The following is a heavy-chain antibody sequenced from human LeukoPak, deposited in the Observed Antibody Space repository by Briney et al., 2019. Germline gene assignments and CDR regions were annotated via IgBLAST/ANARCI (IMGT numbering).Heavy chain of an antibody. CDR1: GYSFTAYY. D-gene: IGHD5-18*01. J-gene: IGHJ4*02. CDR2: INPNSGGT. CDR3: AREPSVDTAMASFDY. V-gene: IGHV1-2*02. Sequence: ASVKVSCKASGYSFTAYYMHWVRQAPGQGLEWMGWINPNSGGTNYAQKFQGRVTMTRDTSISTAYMELSRLRSDDTAVYYCAREPSVDTAMASFDYWGQGTLVTVSS.